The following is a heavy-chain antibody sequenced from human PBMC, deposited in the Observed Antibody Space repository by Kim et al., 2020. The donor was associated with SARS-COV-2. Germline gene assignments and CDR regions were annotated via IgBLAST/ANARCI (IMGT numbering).Heavy chain of an antibody. V-gene: IGHV4-4*02. Sequence: SETLSLTCAVSGGSISSSNWWSWVRQPPGKGLEWIGEIYHSGSTNYNPSLKSRVTISVDKSKNQFSLKLSSVTAADTAVYYCARAFLLVVPAAYWFDPWGQGTLVTVSS. J-gene: IGHJ5*02. CDR3: ARAFLLVVPAAYWFDP. CDR2: IYHSGST. CDR1: GGSISSSNW. D-gene: IGHD2-2*01.